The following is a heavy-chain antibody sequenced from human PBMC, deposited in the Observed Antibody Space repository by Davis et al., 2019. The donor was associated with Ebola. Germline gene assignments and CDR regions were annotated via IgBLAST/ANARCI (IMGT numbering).Heavy chain of an antibody. CDR3: ARGGCSGGSCYSPDY. Sequence: MPSETLSLTCTVSGGSISSYYWSWIRQPPGKGLEWIGYIYYSGSTNYNPSLKSRVTISVDTSKNQFSLKLSSVTAADTAVYYCARGGCSGGSCYSPDYWGKGTLVTVSS. J-gene: IGHJ4*02. D-gene: IGHD2-15*01. CDR1: GGSISSYY. V-gene: IGHV4-59*01. CDR2: IYYSGST.